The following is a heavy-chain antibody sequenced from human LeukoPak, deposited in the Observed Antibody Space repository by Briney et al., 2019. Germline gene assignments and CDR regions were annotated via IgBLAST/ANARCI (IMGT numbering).Heavy chain of an antibody. CDR3: ARDRRLRYFDWFDAFDI. J-gene: IGHJ3*02. V-gene: IGHV7-4-1*02. CDR1: GYTLTGYY. Sequence: ASVKVSCKASGYTLTGYYMHWVRQAPGQGLEWMGWINTNTGNPTYAQGFTGRFVFSLDTSVSTAYLQISSLKAEDTAVYYCARDRRLRYFDWFDAFDIWGQGTMVTVSS. CDR2: INTNTGNP. D-gene: IGHD3-9*01.